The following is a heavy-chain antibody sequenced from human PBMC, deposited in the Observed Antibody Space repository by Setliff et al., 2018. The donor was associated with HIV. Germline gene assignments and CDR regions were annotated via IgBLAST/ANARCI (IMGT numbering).Heavy chain of an antibody. Sequence: SETLSLTCAVSGYSISSGYYWGWIRQPPGNGLEWIGSIYYSGSTSYCPSLKSRVTMSVDTSKNQFSLKLSSVTAADTAIFYCARAGRYSSGWYANYYFDFWGQGTLVTVSS. J-gene: IGHJ4*02. V-gene: IGHV4-38-2*01. CDR2: IYYSGST. CDR1: GYSISSGYY. CDR3: ARAGRYSSGWYANYYFDF. D-gene: IGHD6-19*01.